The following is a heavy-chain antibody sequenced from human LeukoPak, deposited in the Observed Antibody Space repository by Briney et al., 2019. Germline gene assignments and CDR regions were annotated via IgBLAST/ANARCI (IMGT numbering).Heavy chain of an antibody. CDR3: AKDLYYYDSSGYDH. D-gene: IGHD3-22*01. Sequence: GGSLRLSCAASGFTFSSYGMSWVRQAPGKGLEWVAFIRYDGSNKYYADSVKGRFTISRDNSKNTLYLQMNSLRAEDTAVYYCAKDLYYYDSSGYDHWGQGTLVTVSS. J-gene: IGHJ4*02. V-gene: IGHV3-30*02. CDR1: GFTFSSYG. CDR2: IRYDGSNK.